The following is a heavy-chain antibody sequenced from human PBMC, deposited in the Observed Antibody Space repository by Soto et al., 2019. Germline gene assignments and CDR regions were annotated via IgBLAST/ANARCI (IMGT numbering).Heavy chain of an antibody. J-gene: IGHJ6*02. V-gene: IGHV4-30-4*01. D-gene: IGHD6-6*01. Sequence: SETLSLTCTVSGGSISSGDYYWSWIRQPPGKGLEWIGYIYYSGSTYYNPSLKSRVTISVDTSKNQFSLKLSSVTAADTAVYYCAFGLAARDAYYGMDVWGQGTTVTVSS. CDR2: IYYSGST. CDR3: AFGLAARDAYYGMDV. CDR1: GGSISSGDYY.